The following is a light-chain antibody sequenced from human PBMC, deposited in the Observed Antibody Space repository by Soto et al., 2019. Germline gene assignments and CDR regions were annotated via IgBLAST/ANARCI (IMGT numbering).Light chain of an antibody. CDR2: RNN. J-gene: IGLJ1*01. CDR3: AAWDDSLSGYV. V-gene: IGLV1-47*01. Sequence: QSVLTQPPSASGTPGQRVTISCSGSSPNIGSNHVYWYQQLPGTAPKLLIYRNNQRPSGVPDRFSGSKSGTSASLAISGLRSEDEADYYCAAWDDSLSGYVFGTGTKVTVL. CDR1: SPNIGSNH.